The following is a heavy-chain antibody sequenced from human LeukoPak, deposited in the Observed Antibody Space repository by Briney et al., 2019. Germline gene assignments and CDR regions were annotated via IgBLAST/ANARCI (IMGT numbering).Heavy chain of an antibody. D-gene: IGHD3-9*01. CDR3: ARDKTDYDILTGYYRNGMDV. Sequence: PSETLSLTCIVSADAITSHFYWGWIRQSPGEGGKGLEWIASVYHSGAEYVNPSLKSRVTISVDTSKNQFSLKLSSVTAADAAVYYCARDKTDYDILTGYYRNGMDVWGQGTTVTVSS. CDR1: ADAITSHFY. CDR2: VYHSGAE. V-gene: IGHV4-38-2*02. J-gene: IGHJ6*02.